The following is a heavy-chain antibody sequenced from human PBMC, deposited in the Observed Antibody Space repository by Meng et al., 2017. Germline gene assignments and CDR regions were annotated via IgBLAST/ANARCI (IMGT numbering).Heavy chain of an antibody. CDR1: GGSFSGYY. J-gene: IGHJ4*02. D-gene: IGHD4-17*01. Sequence: QGQLQPWGAGLLKPSETLSLTCAVYGGSFSGYYWSWIRQPPGKGLEWIGEINHSGSTNYNPSLKSRVTISVDTSKNQFSLKLSSVTAADTAVYYCARGSMFGATVTKIDYWGQGTLVTVSS. V-gene: IGHV4-34*01. CDR2: INHSGST. CDR3: ARGSMFGATVTKIDY.